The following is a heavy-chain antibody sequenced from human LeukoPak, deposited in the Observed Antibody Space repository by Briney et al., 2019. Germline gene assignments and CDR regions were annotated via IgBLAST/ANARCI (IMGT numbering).Heavy chain of an antibody. D-gene: IGHD2-15*01. CDR2: IYYSGST. J-gene: IGHJ6*02. CDR3: ARSSSPHPKKVVVMPHYYYGMDV. CDR1: GGSISSYY. Sequence: SETLSLTCTVSGGSISSYYWSWIRQPPGKGLEWIGYIYYSGSTNYNPSLKSRVTISVDTSKNQFSLKLSSVTAADTAVYYCARSSSPHPKKVVVMPHYYYGMDVWGQGTTVTVSS. V-gene: IGHV4-59*08.